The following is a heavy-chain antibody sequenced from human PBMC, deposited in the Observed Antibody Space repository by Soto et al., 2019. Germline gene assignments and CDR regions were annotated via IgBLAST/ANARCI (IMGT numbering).Heavy chain of an antibody. J-gene: IGHJ6*02. CDR2: IKQDGSEK. CDR3: ARDSSRPNYYYYGMDV. V-gene: IGHV3-7*03. Sequence: GGSLRLSCAASGFTFSSYWMSWVRQAPGKGLEWVANIKQDGSEKYYVDSVKGRFTISRDNAKNSLYLQMNSLRAEDTAVYYCARDSSRPNYYYYGMDVWGQGTTVTGSS. CDR1: GFTFSSYW. D-gene: IGHD6-13*01.